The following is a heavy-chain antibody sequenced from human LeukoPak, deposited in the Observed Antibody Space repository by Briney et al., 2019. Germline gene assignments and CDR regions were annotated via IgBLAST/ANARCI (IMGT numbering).Heavy chain of an antibody. Sequence: SETLSLTCTVSGYSISSGYYWGWIRQPPGKGLEWIGSNYHSGSTYYNPSLKSRVTISVDTSKNQFSLKLSSVTAADTAVYYCARSGDDYGVSWFDPWGQGTLVTVSS. CDR3: ARSGDDYGVSWFDP. J-gene: IGHJ5*02. V-gene: IGHV4-38-2*02. CDR2: NYHSGST. D-gene: IGHD4-17*01. CDR1: GYSISSGYY.